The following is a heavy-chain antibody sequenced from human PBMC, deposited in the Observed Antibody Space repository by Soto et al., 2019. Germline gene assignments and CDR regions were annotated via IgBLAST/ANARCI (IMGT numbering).Heavy chain of an antibody. CDR3: AREKGYCSSTSCYYYMDV. J-gene: IGHJ6*03. CDR2: INPNSGGT. Sequence: ASVKVSCKASGYTFTGYYMHWVRQAPGQRLEWMGWINPNSGGTNYAQKFQGWVTMTRDTSISTAYMELSRLRSDDTAVYYCAREKGYCSSTSCYYYMDVWGKGTTVTVSS. CDR1: GYTFTGYY. D-gene: IGHD2-2*01. V-gene: IGHV1-2*04.